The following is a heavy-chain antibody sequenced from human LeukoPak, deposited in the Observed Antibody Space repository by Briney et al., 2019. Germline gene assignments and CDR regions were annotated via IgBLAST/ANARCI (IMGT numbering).Heavy chain of an antibody. CDR2: ISYDGSNK. CDR3: AKDWGYYGSGSYYLDAFDI. Sequence: PGRSLRLSCAASGFTFSSYGMHWVRQAPGKGLEWVAVISYDGSNKYYADSVKGRFTISRDNSKNTLYLQMNSLRAEDTAVYYCAKDWGYYGSGSYYLDAFDIWGQGTMVTVSS. J-gene: IGHJ3*02. CDR1: GFTFSSYG. D-gene: IGHD3-10*01. V-gene: IGHV3-30*18.